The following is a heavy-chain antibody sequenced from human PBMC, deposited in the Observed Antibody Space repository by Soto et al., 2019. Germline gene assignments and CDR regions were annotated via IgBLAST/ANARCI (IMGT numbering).Heavy chain of an antibody. CDR3: ARGRVVVVPAAIRYFDL. CDR2: INHSGST. CDR1: GGSFSGYY. J-gene: IGHJ2*01. Sequence: QVQLQQWGAGLLKPSETLSLTCAVYGGSFSGYYWSWIRQPPGKGLEWIGEINHSGSTNYNPSLKSRVTISVDTSKNQFPLKLSSVTAADTAVYYCARGRVVVVPAAIRYFDLWGRGTLVTVSS. V-gene: IGHV4-34*01. D-gene: IGHD2-2*01.